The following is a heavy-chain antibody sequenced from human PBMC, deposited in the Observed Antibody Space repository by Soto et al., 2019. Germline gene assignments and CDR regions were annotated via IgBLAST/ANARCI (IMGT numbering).Heavy chain of an antibody. CDR1: GFFFSDYY. D-gene: IGHD3-3*01. Sequence: GGSLRLSCEASGFFFSDYYMSWIRQAPGKGLDTLCYISGTGDTTSYADSVKGRFTISRDNAKNSLFLHLNSLSAGATAVYYCAIGGGKIYYSGMDVWGQGTTVTVSS. CDR3: AIGGGKIYYSGMDV. CDR2: ISGTGDTT. V-gene: IGHV3-11*01. J-gene: IGHJ6*02.